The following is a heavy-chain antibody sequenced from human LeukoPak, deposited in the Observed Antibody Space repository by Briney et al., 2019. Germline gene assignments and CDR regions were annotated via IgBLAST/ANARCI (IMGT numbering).Heavy chain of an antibody. J-gene: IGHJ4*02. CDR1: GFTFSDFY. CDR2: TSGGGDTI. Sequence: GGSLRLSCAASGFTFSDFYMSWIRQAPGKGLEFISYTSGGGDTIFYADSVKGRFTISRDNAKNSLYLQMNSLRAEDTAVYYCARVHCSGGGCSSWGQGTLVTVSS. V-gene: IGHV3-11*01. D-gene: IGHD2-15*01. CDR3: ARVHCSGGGCSS.